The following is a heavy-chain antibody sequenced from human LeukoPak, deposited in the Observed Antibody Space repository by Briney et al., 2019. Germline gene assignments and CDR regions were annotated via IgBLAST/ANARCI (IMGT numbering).Heavy chain of an antibody. Sequence: VASVKISCKVSGYTFTDYYMHWVQQAPGKGLEWMGLVDPENGETINVEKCQGRVTRTADTSTDTAYMELSSLRSEDTAVYYCVTPESGYPRRCLTCWGQGTLVTVSS. V-gene: IGHV1-69-2*01. CDR1: GYTFTDYY. D-gene: IGHD3-22*01. CDR3: VTPESGYPRRCLTC. J-gene: IGHJ4*02. CDR2: VDPENGET.